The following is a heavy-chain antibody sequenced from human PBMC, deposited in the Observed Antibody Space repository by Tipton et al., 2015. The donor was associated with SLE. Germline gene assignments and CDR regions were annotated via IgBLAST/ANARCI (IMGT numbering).Heavy chain of an antibody. D-gene: IGHD5-12*01. V-gene: IGHV1-18*01. J-gene: IGHJ6*02. CDR2: ISAYNGNT. CDR3: AEQSGYDWWGYYYYGMDV. CDR1: GHTFTSYG. Sequence: QSGPEVKKPGASVKVSCKASGHTFTSYGISWVRQAPGQGLEWMGWISAYNGNTNYAQKLQGRVTMTTDTSTSTAYMELRSLRSDDTAVYYCAEQSGYDWWGYYYYGMDVWGQGTTVTVSS.